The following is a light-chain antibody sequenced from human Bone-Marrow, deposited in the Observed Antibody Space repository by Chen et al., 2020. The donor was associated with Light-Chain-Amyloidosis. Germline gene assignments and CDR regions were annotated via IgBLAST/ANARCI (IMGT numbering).Light chain of an antibody. Sequence: QSALTQPASVSGSPGQSITISCPGTSGYVGTYNYVSWYQQHPGKAPKVMIYAVSNRPSGVSNRFSGAKAGNTASLTISGLQAEDEADYYCSSVTSSSSYVFGPGTKVTVL. J-gene: IGLJ1*01. CDR1: SGYVGTYNY. CDR3: SSVTSSSSYV. V-gene: IGLV2-14*01. CDR2: AVS.